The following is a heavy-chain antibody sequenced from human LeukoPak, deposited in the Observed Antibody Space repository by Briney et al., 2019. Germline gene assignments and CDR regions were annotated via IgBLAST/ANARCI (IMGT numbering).Heavy chain of an antibody. V-gene: IGHV1-18*01. D-gene: IGHD6-19*01. CDR1: GYTFTSYG. CDR2: IIAYNGNT. J-gene: IGHJ4*02. Sequence: GGSVKVSCKASGYTFTSYGISWVRQAPGQGLEWMGWIIAYNGNTNYAQKLQGRVTMTTDTSTSTAYMELRSLRSDDTAVYYCARGSRAAVAGHPLYDYWGQGTLVTVT. CDR3: ARGSRAAVAGHPLYDY.